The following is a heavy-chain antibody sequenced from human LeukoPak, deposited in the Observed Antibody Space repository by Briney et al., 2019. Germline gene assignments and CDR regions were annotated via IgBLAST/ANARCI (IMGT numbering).Heavy chain of an antibody. Sequence: SETLSLTCTVSGGSISSSSYYWGWIRQPPGKGLEWIASIYYSGKSYYNPSLKSRVTISVDTSKNQFSLKLSSVTAADTAVIYCTRWVAAGGNGNDYYYGTDVWGQGTTVTVSS. J-gene: IGHJ6*02. D-gene: IGHD6-13*01. CDR3: TRWVAAGGNGNDYYYGTDV. V-gene: IGHV4-39*07. CDR1: GGSISSSSYY. CDR2: IYYSGKS.